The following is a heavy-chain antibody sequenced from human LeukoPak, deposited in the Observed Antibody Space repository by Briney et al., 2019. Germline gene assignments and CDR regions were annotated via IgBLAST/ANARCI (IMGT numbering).Heavy chain of an antibody. D-gene: IGHD1-14*01. J-gene: IGHJ4*02. CDR2: INPRNGDT. CDR3: ASLRDSSERPIHSQPGYYFDY. V-gene: IGHV1-2*02. CDR1: GYPFTGYY. Sequence: ASVKVSCKASGYPFTGYYVHWVRQAPGHGLEWMGWINPRNGDTHSAQKFQGRVSMTGDTSITTAYMELSSLTSDDTAVYYCASLRDSSERPIHSQPGYYFDYWGQGTLVTVSS.